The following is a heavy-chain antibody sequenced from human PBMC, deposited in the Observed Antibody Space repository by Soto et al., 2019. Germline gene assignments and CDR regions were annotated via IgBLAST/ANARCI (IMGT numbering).Heavy chain of an antibody. V-gene: IGHV1-69*13. Sequence: SVKVSCKASGGTFSSYAISWVRQAPGQGLEWMGGIIPIFGTANYAQKFQGRVTITADESTSTAYMELSSLRSEDTAVYYCARDFDSSGLDAFDIWGQGTMVTVSS. D-gene: IGHD3-22*01. CDR2: IIPIFGTA. CDR1: GGTFSSYA. J-gene: IGHJ3*02. CDR3: ARDFDSSGLDAFDI.